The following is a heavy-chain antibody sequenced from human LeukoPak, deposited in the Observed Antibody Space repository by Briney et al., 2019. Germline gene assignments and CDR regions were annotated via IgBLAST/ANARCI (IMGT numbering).Heavy chain of an antibody. CDR2: IKQDGSEK. CDR3: ARASGIADPYYFDY. CDR1: GFTFSSYW. Sequence: EGSLRLSCAASGFTFSSYWMSWVRQAPGKGLEWVANIKQDGSEKYYVDSVKGRFTISRDNAKNSLYLQMNSLRAEDTAVYYCARASGIADPYYFDYWGQGTLVTVSS. V-gene: IGHV3-7*01. J-gene: IGHJ4*02. D-gene: IGHD6-13*01.